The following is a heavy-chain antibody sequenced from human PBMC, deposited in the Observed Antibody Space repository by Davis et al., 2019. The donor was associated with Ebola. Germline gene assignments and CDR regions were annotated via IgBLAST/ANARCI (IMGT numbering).Heavy chain of an antibody. J-gene: IGHJ6*02. CDR2: IDPSDSYT. V-gene: IGHV5-10-1*01. CDR1: GYSFTSYW. D-gene: IGHD2-15*01. Sequence: GESLKISCKGSGYSFTSYWISWVRQMPGKGLEWMGRIDPSDSYTNYSPSFQGHVTISADKSISTAYLQWSSLKASDTAMYYCARIPNCSGGNCPEIYGMDVWGQGTTVTVSS. CDR3: ARIPNCSGGNCPEIYGMDV.